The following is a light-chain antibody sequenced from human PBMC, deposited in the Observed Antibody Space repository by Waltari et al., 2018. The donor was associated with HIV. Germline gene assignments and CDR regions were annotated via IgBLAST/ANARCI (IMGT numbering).Light chain of an antibody. CDR3: AAWDDALGGQGV. J-gene: IGLJ3*02. V-gene: IGLV1-44*01. CDR1: NSNNDRQG. Sequence: QSVLTQPPSVSATPGQHVTISCSGSNSNNDRQGVNWFPQLPGRAPKLLIYPNNNRPAGVPDRFSGSRSGTSASLAIRWLQAEDEADYYCAAWDDALGGQGVFGGGTKLTVL. CDR2: PNN.